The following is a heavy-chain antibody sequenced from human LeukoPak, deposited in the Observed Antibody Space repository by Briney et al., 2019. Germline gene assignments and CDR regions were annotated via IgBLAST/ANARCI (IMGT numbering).Heavy chain of an antibody. D-gene: IGHD4/OR15-4a*01. J-gene: IGHJ4*02. Sequence: GGSLRLSCAASGFIVSMNDMSWVRQAPGRGLEWVSAIYSGGGTYYADSAKGRVTVSSDKSKNRLYLQMNSMRAEDTAVYYCAKCYGETYYCDYWGQGTLVTVSS. CDR2: IYSGGGT. V-gene: IGHV3-66*01. CDR3: AKCYGETYYCDY. CDR1: GFIVSMND.